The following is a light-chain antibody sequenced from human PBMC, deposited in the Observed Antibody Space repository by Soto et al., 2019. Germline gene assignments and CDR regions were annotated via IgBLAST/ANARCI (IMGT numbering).Light chain of an antibody. CDR3: HQYAYAPWT. CDR1: RSLLKANGYTY. V-gene: IGKV2-28*01. CDR2: LGY. J-gene: IGKJ1*01. Sequence: DIVMTQSPLSLTVTPGEPASISCRSSRSLLKANGYTYFHWFLQKPGQSPQLLIYLGYNRAPGVPDRFSGTGSGTDFTLTISRLEPEDFAVYYCHQYAYAPWTFGQGTKVDIK.